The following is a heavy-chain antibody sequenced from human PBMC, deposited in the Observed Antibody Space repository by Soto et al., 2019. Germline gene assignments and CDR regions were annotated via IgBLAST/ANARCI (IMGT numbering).Heavy chain of an antibody. CDR3: VRDKYSYGSEVVN. CDR1: CYSISNGYY. J-gene: IGHJ4*02. D-gene: IGHD5-18*01. CDR2: IYHSGTT. V-gene: IGHV4-38-2*02. Sequence: SETLALTCTVSCYSISNGYYWGWIRQSPEKGLECIGTIYHSGTTYYNPSLKSRVIMSIDTSKNQFSLNLNSVTAADTAVYYCVRDKYSYGSEVVNWGQGTLVTVSS.